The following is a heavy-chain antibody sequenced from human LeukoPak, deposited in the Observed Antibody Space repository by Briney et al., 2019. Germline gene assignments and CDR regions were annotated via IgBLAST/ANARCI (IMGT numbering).Heavy chain of an antibody. CDR1: GGSFSGYY. J-gene: IGHJ4*02. V-gene: IGHV4-34*01. D-gene: IGHD5-12*01. CDR2: INHSGST. CDR3: ARGKGGYLYYFDY. Sequence: PSETLSLTCAVYGGSFSGYYWSWIRQPPGKGLEWIGEINHSGSTNYNPSLKSRVTISVDTSKNQFSLKLSSVTAAETAVYYCARGKGGYLYYFDYWGQGTLVTVSS.